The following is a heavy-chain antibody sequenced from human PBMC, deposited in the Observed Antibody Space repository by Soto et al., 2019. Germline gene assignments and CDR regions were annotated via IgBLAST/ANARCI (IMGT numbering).Heavy chain of an antibody. D-gene: IGHD3-10*01. J-gene: IGHJ4*02. CDR2: IYWDGDK. CDR3: AHTPYASGIFDY. Sequence: QITLKESGPPLVKPTQTLTLTCTFSGLSLSTSGVGVGWIRQPPGKALEWLALIYWDGDKRYSPSLKGRLTITKDTSRNPVVLTMTNMDPVDTATYYCAHTPYASGIFDYWGQGTLVTVSS. V-gene: IGHV2-5*02. CDR1: GLSLSTSGVG.